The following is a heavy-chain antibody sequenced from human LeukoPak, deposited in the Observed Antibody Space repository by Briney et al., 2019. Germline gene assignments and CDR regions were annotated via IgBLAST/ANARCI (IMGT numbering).Heavy chain of an antibody. V-gene: IGHV3-30*02. CDR3: AMGPSGYSSGWFYYFDS. J-gene: IGHJ4*02. Sequence: GGSLRLSCAGSGFTFNTYGMHWVRQAPGKGLEWVTFIRYDGSDKYYAESVKGRFTISRDNSKNTLYLQMNSLRAEDTAVYYCAMGPSGYSSGWFYYFDSWGQGTLVTVSS. CDR2: IRYDGSDK. CDR1: GFTFNTYG. D-gene: IGHD6-19*01.